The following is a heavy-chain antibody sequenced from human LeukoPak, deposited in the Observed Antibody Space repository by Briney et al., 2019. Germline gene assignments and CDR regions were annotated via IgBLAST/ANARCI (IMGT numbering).Heavy chain of an antibody. V-gene: IGHV1-69*04. J-gene: IGHJ6*03. Sequence: GPSVKLSCKASGGTFSSYAISWVRHAPGQGLEWMGRIIPILGIANYAQKFQGRVTITADKSTSTGYLELSSLSSEDTAVYYCARDRAKLRFLEWFQIKYYMDVWGKGTTVTV. D-gene: IGHD3-3*01. CDR1: GGTFSSYA. CDR3: ARDRAKLRFLEWFQIKYYMDV. CDR2: IIPILGIA.